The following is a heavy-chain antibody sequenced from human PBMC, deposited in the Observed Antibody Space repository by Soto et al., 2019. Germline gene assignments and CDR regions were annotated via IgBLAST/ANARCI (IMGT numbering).Heavy chain of an antibody. CDR2: ISGSGYTI. D-gene: IGHD2-2*01. CDR1: GFTFISYE. J-gene: IGHJ6*02. V-gene: IGHV3-48*03. CDR3: ARVSAAHGMDV. Sequence: LRLSCAASGFTFISYEMRWVRQAPGKGLEWVPYISGSGYTIYYADSVKGRFTISRDNAKNSLYLQMNSLRAEDTAVYYCARVSAAHGMDVWGQGTTVTVSS.